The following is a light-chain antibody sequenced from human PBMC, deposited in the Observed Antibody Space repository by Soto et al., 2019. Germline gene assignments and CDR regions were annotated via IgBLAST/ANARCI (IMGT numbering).Light chain of an antibody. Sequence: DIQMTQSPSSLSASAGDSVTVTFRASHFISNFLAWYQLRPGKPPRLLIYSATTLHSGVPSRFRGSGVGTDFTLTISGLQPEDAGTYFCQSCRNVPYIFAQGTKVDIK. CDR1: HFISNF. CDR2: SAT. V-gene: IGKV1-27*01. CDR3: QSCRNVPYI. J-gene: IGKJ2*01.